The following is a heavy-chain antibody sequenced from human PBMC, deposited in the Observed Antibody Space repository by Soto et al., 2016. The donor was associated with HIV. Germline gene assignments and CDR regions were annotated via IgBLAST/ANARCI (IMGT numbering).Heavy chain of an antibody. V-gene: IGHV3-23*01. J-gene: IGHJ4*02. Sequence: EVQMLESGGGLVRPGGSLRLSCAVSRFTFSSFAMNWVRQVPGKGLEWVASISGSGSSAYHADSVKGRFTISRDNSKKTLYLQMVDLRAEDTALYYCARRPNYDFLQRAKYYFDSWGQGTPVTVSS. CDR3: ARRPNYDFLQRAKYYFDS. CDR2: ISGSGSSA. CDR1: RFTFSSFA. D-gene: IGHD3-3*01.